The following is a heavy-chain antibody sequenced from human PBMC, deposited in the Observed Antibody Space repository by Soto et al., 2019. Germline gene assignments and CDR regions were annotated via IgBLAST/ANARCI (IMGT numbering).Heavy chain of an antibody. J-gene: IGHJ6*02. CDR1: GFTFTSSA. D-gene: IGHD4-4*01. V-gene: IGHV1-58*01. CDR3: ARVKWWYDYSNGIGADYYYYYGMDV. Sequence: GASVKVSCKASGFTFTSSAVQWVRQARGQRLEWIGWIVVGSGNTNYAQKFQERVTITRDMSTSTAYMELSSLRSEDTAVYYCARVKWWYDYSNGIGADYYYYYGMDVWGQGTTVTVSS. CDR2: IVVGSGNT.